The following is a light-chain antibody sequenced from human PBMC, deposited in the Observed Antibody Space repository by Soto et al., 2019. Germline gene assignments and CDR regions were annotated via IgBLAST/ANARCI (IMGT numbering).Light chain of an antibody. CDR3: QQYGSSWWT. CDR2: GAS. J-gene: IGKJ1*01. V-gene: IGKV3-20*01. CDR1: QTVGNNN. Sequence: EIVLTQSPGTLSLSQGERATFSCRASQTVGNNNLAWYQQKLGQAPRLLIYGASSRATGIPDRFRGSGSGTDFTLTISRLEPEDFAVYFCQQYGSSWWTFGQGTKVEIK.